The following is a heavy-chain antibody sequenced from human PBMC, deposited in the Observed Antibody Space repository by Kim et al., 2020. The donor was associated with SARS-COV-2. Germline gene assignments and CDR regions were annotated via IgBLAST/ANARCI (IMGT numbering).Heavy chain of an antibody. J-gene: IGHJ6*02. D-gene: IGHD2-15*01. CDR3: ARGGGYYGVDV. CDR2: T. V-gene: IGHV3-74*01. Sequence: TSCADSVKGRFTISGDNAKNTLYLQMSSLRVEDTAVYYCARGGGYYGVDVWGLGTTVTVSS.